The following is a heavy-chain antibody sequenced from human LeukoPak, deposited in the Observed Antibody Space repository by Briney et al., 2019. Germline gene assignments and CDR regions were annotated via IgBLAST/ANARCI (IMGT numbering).Heavy chain of an antibody. CDR2: IKEDGNRI. CDR3: ARGGWYYFEY. V-gene: IGHV3-7*01. CDR1: GFTFSTYW. Sequence: GGSLRLSCAASGFTFSTYWMSWVRQAPGKGLEWVANIKEDGNRIYYVDSVKGRFTISRENAKNSLYLQMSSLRAEDTAVYYCARGGWYYFEYWGQGVLVTVSS. J-gene: IGHJ4*02.